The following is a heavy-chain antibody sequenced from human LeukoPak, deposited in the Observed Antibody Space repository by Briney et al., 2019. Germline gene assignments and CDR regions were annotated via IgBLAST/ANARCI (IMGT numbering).Heavy chain of an antibody. V-gene: IGHV4-4*07. CDR1: GGSISSYY. CDR3: ARDFSGITMVRGVILPFDY. D-gene: IGHD3-10*01. J-gene: IGHJ4*02. CDR2: IYTSGST. Sequence: SETLSLTCTVSGGSISSYYWNWIRQPAGKGLEWIGRIYTSGSTNYNPSLKSRVTMSVDTSKNQFSLKLSSVTAADTAVYYCARDFSGITMVRGVILPFDYWGQGTLVTVSS.